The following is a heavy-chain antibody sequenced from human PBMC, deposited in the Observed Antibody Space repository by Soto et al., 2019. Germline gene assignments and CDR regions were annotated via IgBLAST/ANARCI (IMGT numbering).Heavy chain of an antibody. J-gene: IGHJ4*01. Sequence: PSETLSLTCTVCGGSISSGRYAWNWIRQPPGKGLEWIGYIYHSGRTYYNPSLKSRVTISVDRSKNQFSLKLSSVTAADMAVYFCDRGYNYGISYFDYWGHGTLVTVSS. CDR1: GGSISSGRYA. V-gene: IGHV4-30-2*01. CDR2: IYHSGRT. CDR3: DRGYNYGISYFDY. D-gene: IGHD5-18*01.